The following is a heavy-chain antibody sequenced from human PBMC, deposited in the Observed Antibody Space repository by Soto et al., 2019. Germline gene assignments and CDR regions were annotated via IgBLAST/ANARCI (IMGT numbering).Heavy chain of an antibody. D-gene: IGHD3-10*01. V-gene: IGHV3-23*01. Sequence: EVQLLESGGGLVQPGGSLRLSCAASGFTFSSYAMSWVRQAPGKGLEWVSAISGSGGSTYYADSVKGRFTISRDNSKKRMYRQINRLRSVDTAGYYCAKVRITMVRGVRKSFDYWGQGALVTGSS. CDR1: GFTFSSYA. CDR2: ISGSGGST. J-gene: IGHJ4*02. CDR3: AKVRITMVRGVRKSFDY.